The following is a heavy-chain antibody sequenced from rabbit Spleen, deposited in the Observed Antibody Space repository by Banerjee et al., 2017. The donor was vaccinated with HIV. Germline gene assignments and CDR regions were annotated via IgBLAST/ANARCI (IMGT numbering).Heavy chain of an antibody. CDR2: INTYTGKS. CDR3: ARDLIGIIGWNFYL. V-gene: IGHV1S40*01. CDR1: GFSFNSGYD. Sequence: QSLEESGGGLVKPGASLTLTCKASGFSFNSGYDMRWVRQAPGKGLEWIACINTYTGKSVYASWATGRFTISRTSSITVTLQMTSLTAADTATYFCARDLIGIIGWNFYLWGPGTLVTVS. D-gene: IGHD1-1*01. J-gene: IGHJ4*01.